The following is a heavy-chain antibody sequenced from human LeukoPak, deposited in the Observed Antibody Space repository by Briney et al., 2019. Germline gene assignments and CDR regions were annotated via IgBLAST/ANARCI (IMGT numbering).Heavy chain of an antibody. CDR3: ATDNGYSSSSDRAFDY. V-gene: IGHV1-24*01. Sequence: ASVKVSCKVSGYTLTELSMHWVRQAPGKGLEWMGGFDPEDGETIYAQKFQGRVTMTEDTSTDTAYMELSSLRSEDTAVYYCATDNGYSSSSDRAFDYWGQGTLVTVSS. CDR2: FDPEDGET. CDR1: GYTLTELS. J-gene: IGHJ4*02. D-gene: IGHD6-13*01.